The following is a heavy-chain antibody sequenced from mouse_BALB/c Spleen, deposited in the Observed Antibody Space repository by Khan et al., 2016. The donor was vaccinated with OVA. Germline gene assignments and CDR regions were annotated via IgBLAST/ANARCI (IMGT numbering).Heavy chain of an antibody. D-gene: IGHD1-1*01. CDR3: ARSVTITTVVATDFDY. Sequence: VQLKESGPGLVKPSQSLSLTCTVTGYSITSDYAWNWIRQFPGNKLEWMGYISYSGRTSYNPSLKSRISITRAPSKNPFFLQLNSVTTEDTATYYCARSVTITTVVATDFDYWGQGTTLTVSS. CDR2: ISYSGRT. J-gene: IGHJ2*01. CDR1: GYSITSDYA. V-gene: IGHV3-2*02.